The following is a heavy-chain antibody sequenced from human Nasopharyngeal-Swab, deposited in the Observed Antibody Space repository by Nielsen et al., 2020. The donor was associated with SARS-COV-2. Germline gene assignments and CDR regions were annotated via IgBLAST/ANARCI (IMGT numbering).Heavy chain of an antibody. D-gene: IGHD1-20*01. CDR1: GFTFTSSA. CDR3: RGITGTPGAFDI. V-gene: IGHV1-58*01. CDR2: IVVGSGNT. Sequence: SVKVSCKASGFTFTSSAVQWVRQARGQRLEWIGWIVVGSGNTNYAQKFQERVTITRDMSTSTAYMELSSLRSEDTAVYYCRGITGTPGAFDIWGQGTMVTVSS. J-gene: IGHJ3*02.